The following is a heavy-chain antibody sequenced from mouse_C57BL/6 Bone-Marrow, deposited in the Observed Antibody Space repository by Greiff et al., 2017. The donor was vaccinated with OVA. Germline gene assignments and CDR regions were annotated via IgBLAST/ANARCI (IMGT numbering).Heavy chain of an antibody. CDR1: GYTFTSYG. J-gene: IGHJ4*01. CDR2: IYPRSGNT. CDR3: ASMGLGRFYAMDY. D-gene: IGHD2-14*01. Sequence: QVQLQQSGAELARPGASVKLSCKASGYTFTSYGISWVKQRTGQGLEWIGEIYPRSGNTSYNEKFKGKATLTADKSSSTAYMEIRGLTSADSAVYVWASMGLGRFYAMDYWGQGTSVTGSS. V-gene: IGHV1-81*01.